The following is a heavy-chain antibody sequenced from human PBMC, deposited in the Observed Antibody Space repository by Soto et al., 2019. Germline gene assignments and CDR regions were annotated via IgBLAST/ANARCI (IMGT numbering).Heavy chain of an antibody. D-gene: IGHD1-26*01. CDR1: GGSISSSTFY. CDR3: PRHVSTNHIVGASGAFDI. J-gene: IGHJ3*02. V-gene: IGHV4-39*01. CDR2: IYYSGST. Sequence: SETLSLTCTVSGGSISSSTFYWGWVRQPPGRGLESLGSIYYSGSTYYSPSLKSRVTISVDTSKNQFSLKLSSVTAADTAVYYCPRHVSTNHIVGASGAFDIWGQGTMVTVS.